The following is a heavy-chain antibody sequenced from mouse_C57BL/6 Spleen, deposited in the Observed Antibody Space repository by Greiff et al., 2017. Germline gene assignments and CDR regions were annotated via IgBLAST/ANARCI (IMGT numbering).Heavy chain of an antibody. D-gene: IGHD2-3*01. CDR3: ARPDGYYPFAY. CDR1: GYTFTSYW. CDR2: IHPNSGST. J-gene: IGHJ3*01. Sequence: VQLQQPGAELVKPGASVKLSCKASGYTFTSYWMHWVKQRPGQGLEWIGMIHPNSGSTNYNEKFKSKATLTVDKSSSTAYMQLSSLTSEGSAVYYCARPDGYYPFAYWGQGTLVTVSA. V-gene: IGHV1-64*01.